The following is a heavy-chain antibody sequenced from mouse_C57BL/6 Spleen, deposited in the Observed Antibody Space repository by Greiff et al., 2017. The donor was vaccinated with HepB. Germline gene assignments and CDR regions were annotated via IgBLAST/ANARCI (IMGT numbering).Heavy chain of an antibody. J-gene: IGHJ4*01. CDR1: GYTFTDYN. CDR2: INPNNGGT. CDR3: ARKGLITTGVATNAMDY. D-gene: IGHD1-1*01. Sequence: EVQLQQSGPELVKPGASVKIPCKASGYTFTDYNMDWVKQSHGKSLEWIGDINPNNGGTIYNQKFKGKATLTVDKSSSTAYMELRSLTSEDTAVYDCARKGLITTGVATNAMDYWGQGTSVTVSS. V-gene: IGHV1-18*01.